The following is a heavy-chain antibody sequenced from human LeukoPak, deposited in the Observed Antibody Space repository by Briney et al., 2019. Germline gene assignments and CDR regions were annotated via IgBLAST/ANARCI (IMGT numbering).Heavy chain of an antibody. CDR2: ISSSSSTI. D-gene: IGHD5-18*01. CDR3: VTYVDTVRYDAFDV. V-gene: IGHV3-48*01. CDR1: GFTFSSYS. J-gene: IGHJ3*01. Sequence: GGSLRLSCAASGFTFSSYSMNWVRQAPGKGLEWVPYISSSSSTIYYADSVKGRFTISRDNAKNSLYLQMNSLRAEDAAVYYCVTYVDTVRYDAFDVWGQGTMVIVSS.